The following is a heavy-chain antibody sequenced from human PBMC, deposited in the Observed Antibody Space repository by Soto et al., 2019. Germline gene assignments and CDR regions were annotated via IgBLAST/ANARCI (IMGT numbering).Heavy chain of an antibody. CDR1: GGSISSYY. CDR3: AREMTIFGVVVGGFDY. V-gene: IGHV4-4*07. D-gene: IGHD3-3*01. J-gene: IGHJ4*02. Sequence: KPSETLSLTCTVSGGSISSYYWSWIRQPAGKGLEWIGRIYTSGSTNYNPSLKSRVTMSVDTSKNQFSLKLSSVTAADTAVYYCAREMTIFGVVVGGFDYWGQGXLVTVSS. CDR2: IYTSGST.